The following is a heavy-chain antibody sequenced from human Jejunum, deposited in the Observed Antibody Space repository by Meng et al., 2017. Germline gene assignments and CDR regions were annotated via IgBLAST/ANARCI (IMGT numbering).Heavy chain of an antibody. CDR2: IYYSGST. J-gene: IGHJ5*02. CDR1: GGSISSSSYY. CDR3: ARDPTSVVPVATRNWFDP. Sequence: SETLSLTCTVSGGSISSSSYYWGWIRQPPGKGLEWIGSIYYSGSTYYNPSLKSRVSISVDTSKNQFSLKLSSVTAADTAVYYCARDPTSVVPVATRNWFDPWGQGTLVTVSS. V-gene: IGHV4-39*07. D-gene: IGHD2-2*01.